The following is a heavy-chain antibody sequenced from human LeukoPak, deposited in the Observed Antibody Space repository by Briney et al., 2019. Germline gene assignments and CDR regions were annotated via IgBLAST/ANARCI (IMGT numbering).Heavy chain of an antibody. D-gene: IGHD5-18*01. Sequence: SVKVSCKASGGTFSSYAISWVRQAPGQGLEGMGGIIPIFGTANYAQKFQGRVTITADEPTSTAYMELSSLRSEDTAVYYCARDYSPTAMDPFDYWGQGTLVTVSS. CDR3: ARDYSPTAMDPFDY. CDR2: IIPIFGTA. V-gene: IGHV1-69*13. J-gene: IGHJ4*02. CDR1: GGTFSSYA.